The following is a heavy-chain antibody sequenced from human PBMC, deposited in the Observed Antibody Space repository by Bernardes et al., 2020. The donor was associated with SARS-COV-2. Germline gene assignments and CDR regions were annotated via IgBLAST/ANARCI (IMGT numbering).Heavy chain of an antibody. CDR3: ARETGTIVGVATYYDGMDV. Sequence: GGSLRLSCAASGFTFSSYWMHWVRQAPGKGLVWVSRINSDGSSTSYADSVKGRFTISRDNAKNTLYLQMNSLRAEDTAVYYCARETGTIVGVATYYDGMDVGGQGTTVTVSS. D-gene: IGHD3-3*01. CDR1: GFTFSSYW. V-gene: IGHV3-74*01. J-gene: IGHJ6*02. CDR2: INSDGSST.